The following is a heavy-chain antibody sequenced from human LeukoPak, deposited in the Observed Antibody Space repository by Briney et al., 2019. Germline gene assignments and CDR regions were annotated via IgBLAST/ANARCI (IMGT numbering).Heavy chain of an antibody. CDR1: GFTLSSYW. D-gene: IGHD6-19*01. CDR2: IKQDGSEK. CDR3: ANSPGIAVV. Sequence: GGSLRLSCAVSGFTLSSYWMSWVCQAPGKGLEWVANIKQDGSEKYYVDSVKGRFTISRDNAKNSLYLQMNSLRAEDTAVYYCANSPGIAVVWGQGTLVTVSS. J-gene: IGHJ4*02. V-gene: IGHV3-7*01.